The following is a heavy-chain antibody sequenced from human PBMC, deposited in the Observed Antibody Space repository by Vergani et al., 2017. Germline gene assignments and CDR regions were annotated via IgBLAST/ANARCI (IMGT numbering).Heavy chain of an antibody. Sequence: EVQLVESGGGLVQPGRSLRLSCTASGFTFTDYAMSWVRQAPGKGLEWVGFIRSKAYGGTTEYAASVKGRFTISRDDSKSIAYLQMNRLKTEDTDVYYFYEGYCSGGSGYSFDYWGQGTLVTVSS. CDR2: IRSKAYGGTT. CDR3: YEGYCSGGSGYSFDY. D-gene: IGHD2-15*01. V-gene: IGHV3-49*04. J-gene: IGHJ4*02. CDR1: GFTFTDYA.